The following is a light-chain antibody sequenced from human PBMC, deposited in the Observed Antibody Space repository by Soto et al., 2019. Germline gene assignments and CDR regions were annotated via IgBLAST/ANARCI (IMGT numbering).Light chain of an antibody. V-gene: IGLV1-40*01. Sequence: QSALTQPPSVSGAPGQRVTISCTGSSSNIGAFYDVHWYQQLPGTAPKVLIYGNTNRPSGVPDRFSGSRSGTSASLAITGLRAEDEADYYCQSYDSSLSAVVFGGGTKLTVL. J-gene: IGLJ2*01. CDR3: QSYDSSLSAVV. CDR1: SSNIGAFYD. CDR2: GNT.